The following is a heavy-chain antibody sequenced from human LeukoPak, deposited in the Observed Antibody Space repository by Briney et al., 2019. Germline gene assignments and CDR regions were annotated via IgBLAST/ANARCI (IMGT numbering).Heavy chain of an antibody. CDR3: AGGPIGFRSSSSCRFDN. J-gene: IGHJ4*02. D-gene: IGHD2-2*01. Sequence: SETLSLICTLSGGSISSYYWSWIRQPPGKGLEWIAYIYYSGRINYNPSLRSRVTISVDTSKNEFSLKLTSVTAADTAVYYCAGGPIGFRSSSSCRFDNWSQGTLVTVSS. V-gene: IGHV4-59*08. CDR2: IYYSGRI. CDR1: GGSISSYY.